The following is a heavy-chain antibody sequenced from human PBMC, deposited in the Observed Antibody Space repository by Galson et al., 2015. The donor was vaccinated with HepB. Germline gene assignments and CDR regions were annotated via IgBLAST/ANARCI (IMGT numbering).Heavy chain of an antibody. CDR2: ISYDGSNK. D-gene: IGHD6-13*01. CDR1: GFTFSSYG. J-gene: IGHJ2*01. CDR3: ASPSAAGTLEDWYFDL. Sequence: SLRLSCAASGFTFSSYGMHWVRQAPGKGLEWVAVISYDGSNKYYADSVKGRFTISRDNSKNTLYLQMNSLRAEDTAVYYCASPSAAGTLEDWYFDLWGRGTLVTVSS. V-gene: IGHV3-30*03.